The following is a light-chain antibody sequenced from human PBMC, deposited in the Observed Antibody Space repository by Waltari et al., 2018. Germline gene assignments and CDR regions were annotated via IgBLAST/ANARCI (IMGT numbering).Light chain of an antibody. J-gene: IGKJ1*01. CDR3: QQDQNWPRWT. CDR1: HRLSGN. V-gene: IGKV3-15*01. Sequence: EIVITPPPATLSVSPGERVTLSGRARHRLSGNFAGYRQQPGQAPRLLMDQVATRATEFPARFSGRGSGTAFTLTSSIIQSEGCAIYYCQQDQNWPRWTFGQGTKVDIK. CDR2: QVA.